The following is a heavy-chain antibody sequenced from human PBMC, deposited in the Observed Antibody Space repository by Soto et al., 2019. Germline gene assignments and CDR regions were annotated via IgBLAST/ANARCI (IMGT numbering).Heavy chain of an antibody. CDR2: IIPIFGTA. CDR3: ARSTYYDILTGYYTGAFDI. J-gene: IGHJ3*02. CDR1: GGTFSSYA. D-gene: IGHD3-9*01. V-gene: IGHV1-69*01. Sequence: QVQLVQSGAEVKKPGSSGKVSCKASGGTFSSYAISWVRQAPGQGLEWMGGIIPIFGTANYAQKFQGRVTITADESTSTAYMELSSLRSEDTAVYYCARSTYYDILTGYYTGAFDIWGQGTMVTVSS.